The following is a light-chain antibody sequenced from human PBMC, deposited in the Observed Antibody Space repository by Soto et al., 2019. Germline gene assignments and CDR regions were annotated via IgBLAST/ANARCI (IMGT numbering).Light chain of an antibody. CDR3: SSYATSGTL. CDR1: SSDVGAYNY. CDR2: DVS. V-gene: IGLV2-14*03. Sequence: QSALTQPASVSGSLGQSITVSCTGTSSDVGAYNYVSWYQHHPGKAPKLMIYDVSDRPSGVSNRFSGSKSGNTASLTISGLQAEDEADYYCSSYATSGTLFGGGTKLTVL. J-gene: IGLJ3*02.